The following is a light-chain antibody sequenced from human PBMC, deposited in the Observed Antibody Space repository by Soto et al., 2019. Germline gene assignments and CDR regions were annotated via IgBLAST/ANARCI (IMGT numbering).Light chain of an antibody. V-gene: IGKV3-20*01. CDR3: QHYSSSGT. Sequence: ILLTPAPGTLPFSPGQRATLPCRASRSGSNNYLAWYQQNPGQAPRLLIYGASNRATGIPDRFSGSGSGTDFTITISILEPEDFAVYCWQHYSSSGTFGQGTKVDIK. J-gene: IGKJ1*01. CDR2: GAS. CDR1: RSGSNNY.